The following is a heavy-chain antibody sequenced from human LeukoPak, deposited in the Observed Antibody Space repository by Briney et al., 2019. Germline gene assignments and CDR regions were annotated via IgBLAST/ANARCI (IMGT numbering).Heavy chain of an antibody. CDR2: ISSSSSYI. V-gene: IGHV3-21*01. CDR1: GFTFSSYN. D-gene: IGHD6-13*01. J-gene: IGHJ4*02. CDR3: ARDRSKQQLDFDY. Sequence: GGSLRLSCAASGFTFSSYNMNWVRQAPGKGLEWVSSISSSSSYIYYADSVKGRFTISRDNAKNSLYLQMNSLRAEDTAVYYCARDRSKQQLDFDYWGQGTLVTVSS.